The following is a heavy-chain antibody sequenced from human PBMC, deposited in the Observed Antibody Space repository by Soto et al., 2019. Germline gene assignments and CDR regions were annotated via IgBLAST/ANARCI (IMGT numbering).Heavy chain of an antibody. CDR1: GGSISSYY. CDR3: ARLDWLLYGYYGMDV. CDR2: IYYSGST. D-gene: IGHD3-9*01. Sequence: QVQLQESGPGLVKPSETLSLTCTVSGGSISSYYWSWIRQPPGKGLEWIGYIYYSGSTNYNPSLKSRVTISVDTSKNQCPLKLSSVTAADTAVYYCARLDWLLYGYYGMDVWGQGTTVTVSS. J-gene: IGHJ6*02. V-gene: IGHV4-59*01.